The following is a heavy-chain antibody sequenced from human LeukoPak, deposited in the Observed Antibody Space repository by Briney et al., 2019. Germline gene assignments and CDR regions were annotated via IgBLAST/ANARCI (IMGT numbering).Heavy chain of an antibody. J-gene: IGHJ4*02. CDR1: GFTFGSHW. CDR3: ARGRRWLQPTDF. V-gene: IGHV3-7*01. CDR2: IKEDGSEK. D-gene: IGHD5-24*01. Sequence: PGGSLRLSCEVSGFTFGSHWMSWVRQAPGKGLEWVANIKEDGSEKYYVDSVKGRFTISRDNAKNSLYLQMNTLRAEDTAVYYCARGRRWLQPTDFWGQGTLVTVSS.